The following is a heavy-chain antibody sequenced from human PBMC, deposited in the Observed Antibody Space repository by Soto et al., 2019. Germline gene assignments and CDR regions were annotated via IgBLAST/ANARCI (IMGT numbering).Heavy chain of an antibody. CDR2: SGST. CDR1: GGSISHYY. V-gene: IGHV4-59*08. J-gene: IGHJ4*02. Sequence: SETLSLTCTVSGGSISHYYWSWIRQPPGKGLEWIGYSGSTNYNPSLKSRVTMSVDTSKNQFSLKLSSVTAADTAVYYCARQISSAAPPDYWGQGTLVTVSS. CDR3: ARQISSAAPPDY. D-gene: IGHD6-13*01.